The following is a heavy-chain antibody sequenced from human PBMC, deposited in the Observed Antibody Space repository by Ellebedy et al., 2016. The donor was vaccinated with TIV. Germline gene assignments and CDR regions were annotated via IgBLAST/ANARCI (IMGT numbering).Heavy chain of an antibody. CDR3: ARSYYGSGSESPFDP. V-gene: IGHV1-69*04. J-gene: IGHJ5*02. CDR2: IIPILGIA. Sequence: ASVKVSCKASGGTFSSYAISWVRQAPGQGLELMGRIIPILGIANYAQKFQGRVTITADKSTSTAYMELSNLRSEDTAVYYCARSYYGSGSESPFDPWGQGTLVTVSS. D-gene: IGHD3-10*01. CDR1: GGTFSSYA.